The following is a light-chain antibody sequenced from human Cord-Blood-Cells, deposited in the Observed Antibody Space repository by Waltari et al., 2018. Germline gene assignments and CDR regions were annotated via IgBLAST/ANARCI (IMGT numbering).Light chain of an antibody. J-gene: IGLJ3*02. V-gene: IGLV2-23*01. Sequence: QSALTQPASVSGSPGQSITISRTGTSSDVGCYDLVPWYQQHPGKAPKLMIYEGSKRPSGVSNRFSGSKSGNTASLTISGLQAEDEADYYCCSYAGSRVFGGGTKLTVL. CDR3: CSYAGSRV. CDR1: SSDVGCYDL. CDR2: EGS.